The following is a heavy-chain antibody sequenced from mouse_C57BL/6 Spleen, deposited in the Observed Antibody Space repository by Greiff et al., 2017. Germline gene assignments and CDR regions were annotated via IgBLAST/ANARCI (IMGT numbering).Heavy chain of an antibody. CDR1: GYTFTSYW. V-gene: IGHV1-64*01. CDR2: IHPNSGST. J-gene: IGHJ2*01. D-gene: IGHD5-1*01. Sequence: VQLQQPGAELVKPGASVKLSCKASGYTFTSYWMHWVKQRPGQGLEWIGMIHPNSGSTKYNEKFKSKATLTVDKSSSKAYMQLRTPTSDDSAVYYCEIKYSPYYFDYWGQGTTLTVSS. CDR3: EIKYSPYYFDY.